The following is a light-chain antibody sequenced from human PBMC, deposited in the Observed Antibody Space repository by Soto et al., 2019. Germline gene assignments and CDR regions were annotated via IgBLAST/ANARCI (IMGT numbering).Light chain of an antibody. CDR3: TVWDDSLRGRL. J-gene: IGLJ2*01. Sequence: QSVLTQPPSESGTPGQRVTISCSGSSSNIESNFVYWYQQFPGTAPRLLIYRNNQRPSGVPDRFSGSKSGTSASLAISALRSEDEADYYCTVWDDSLRGRLFGGGTQLTVL. CDR1: SSNIESNF. V-gene: IGLV1-47*01. CDR2: RNN.